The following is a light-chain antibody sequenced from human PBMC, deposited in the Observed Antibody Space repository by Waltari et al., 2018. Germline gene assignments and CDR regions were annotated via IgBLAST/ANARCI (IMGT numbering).Light chain of an antibody. CDR2: EDN. CDR3: CTYVGRTTFHVT. V-gene: IGLV2-23*02. Sequence: QSALTQPASVSGSPGQSITISCTGTISDVGTYNLVSWYQQHPGKAPKLIIYEDNKRPSGVSERLSGSKSGNTASLTISGLQAEDEADYYCCTYVGRTTFHVTFGGGTKLTVL. CDR1: ISDVGTYNL. J-gene: IGLJ2*01.